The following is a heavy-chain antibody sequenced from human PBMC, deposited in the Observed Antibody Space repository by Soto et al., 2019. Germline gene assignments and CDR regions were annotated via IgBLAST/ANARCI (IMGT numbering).Heavy chain of an antibody. CDR3: AKDYSGYETLANYYYYGMDV. Sequence: QVQLVESGGGVVQPGRSLRLSCAASGFTFSSYGMPWVRQAPGKGLEWVAVISYDGSNKYYADSVKARFTISRDNSKNTLYLQMNSLRAEDTAVYYCAKDYSGYETLANYYYYGMDVWGQGTTVTVSS. V-gene: IGHV3-30*18. CDR1: GFTFSSYG. J-gene: IGHJ6*02. D-gene: IGHD5-12*01. CDR2: ISYDGSNK.